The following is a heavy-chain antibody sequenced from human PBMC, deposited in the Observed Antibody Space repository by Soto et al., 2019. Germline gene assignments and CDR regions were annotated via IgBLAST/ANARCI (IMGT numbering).Heavy chain of an antibody. CDR2: IFWDDDK. CDR3: AHRRYCGGGSRYNY. Sequence: QMTLNESGPTLVKPTQTLTLTCTFSGFSLSTSVEGVGWIRQPPGKSLEWLAVIFWDDDKRYSPSLKSRLAITKDTTKNQVVLTMTTMDPVDTATYYCAHRRYCGGGSRYNYCGQRTLVTDAS. V-gene: IGHV2-5*02. CDR1: GFSLSTSVEG. J-gene: IGHJ4*02. D-gene: IGHD2-21*01.